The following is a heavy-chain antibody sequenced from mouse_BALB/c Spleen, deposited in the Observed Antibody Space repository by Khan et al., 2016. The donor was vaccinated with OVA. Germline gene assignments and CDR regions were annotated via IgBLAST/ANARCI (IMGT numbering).Heavy chain of an antibody. CDR2: ILPGSNTT. CDR3: ARKGGRRGCYTLDY. Sequence: VQLQQSGAELMKPGASMKISCKATGYTFSSHWIEWVKQRPGHGLEWIGEILPGSNTTNYNEKFKGKATFTADTSSNTAYMQLSSLTSEDSAVYYCARKGGRRGCYTLDYWGQGTSVTVSS. CDR1: GYTFSSHW. D-gene: IGHD2-12*01. V-gene: IGHV1-9*01. J-gene: IGHJ4*01.